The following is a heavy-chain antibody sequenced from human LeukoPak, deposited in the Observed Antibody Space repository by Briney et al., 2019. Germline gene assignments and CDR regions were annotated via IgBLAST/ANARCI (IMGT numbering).Heavy chain of an antibody. J-gene: IGHJ6*03. CDR2: ISPYNGNT. V-gene: IGHV1-18*01. CDR3: ARWAQPYHYYYMDV. CDR1: GYSFTRYG. Sequence: ASVKVSCKASGYSFTRYGISWVRQAPGQALEWMGWISPYNGNTKYAQKLQGRVTMTTDTSTSTAYMELRSLRSDDTAVYYCARWAQPYHYYYMDVWGKGTTVTISS.